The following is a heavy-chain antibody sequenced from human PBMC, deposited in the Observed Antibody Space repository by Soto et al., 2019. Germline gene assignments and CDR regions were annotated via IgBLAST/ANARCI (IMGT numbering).Heavy chain of an antibody. CDR3: ARGRYGDY. Sequence: QVHLVQSGAEVKKPGASVKVSCKGSGYAFTTYGITWVRQAPGQGLEWMGWISAHNGNKNYAQKLQRRVTVTRATSTSTAYMELRSLRSDDTAVYYCARGRYGDYWGQGALVTVSS. D-gene: IGHD1-1*01. J-gene: IGHJ4*02. CDR2: ISAHNGNK. CDR1: GYAFTTYG. V-gene: IGHV1-18*01.